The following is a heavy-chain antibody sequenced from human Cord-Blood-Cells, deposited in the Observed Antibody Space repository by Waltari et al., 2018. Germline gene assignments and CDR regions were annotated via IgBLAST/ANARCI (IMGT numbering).Heavy chain of an antibody. Sequence: EVQLVESGGGLIQHGGSLRLSCADSGFTVSSNYMSWVRQAPGKGLEWVSVIYSGGSTYYADSVKGRFTISRDNSKNTLYLQMNSLRAEDTAVYYCAKGQDTAMTFDYWGQGTLVTVSS. CDR2: IYSGGST. CDR1: GFTVSSNY. D-gene: IGHD5-18*01. J-gene: IGHJ4*02. V-gene: IGHV3-53*01. CDR3: AKGQDTAMTFDY.